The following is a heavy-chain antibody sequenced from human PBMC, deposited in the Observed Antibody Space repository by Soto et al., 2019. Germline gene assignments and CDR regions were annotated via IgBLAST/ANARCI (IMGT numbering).Heavy chain of an antibody. CDR3: ARELILTHFDETSSGWNS. CDR2: ISYDGSNK. D-gene: IGHD6-19*01. V-gene: IGHV3-30-3*01. Sequence: QVQLVESGGGVVQPGRSLRLSCAASGFTFSSYAMHWVRQAPGKGLEWVAVISYDGSNKYYADSVKGRFTISRDNSKNTLYLQMNSLRAEDTAVYYCARELILTHFDETSSGWNSWGQGTLVTVSS. CDR1: GFTFSSYA. J-gene: IGHJ4*02.